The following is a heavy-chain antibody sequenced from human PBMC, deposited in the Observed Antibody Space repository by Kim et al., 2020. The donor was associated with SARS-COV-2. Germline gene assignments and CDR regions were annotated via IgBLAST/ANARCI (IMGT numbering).Heavy chain of an antibody. D-gene: IGHD4-4*01. CDR2: IYYSGST. CDR3: ARVVGGPYSNYPAGMDV. CDR1: GGSISSYY. J-gene: IGHJ6*02. V-gene: IGHV4-59*01. Sequence: SETLSLTCTVSGGSISSYYWSWIRQPPGKGLEWIGYIYYSGSTNYNPSLKSRVTISVDTSKNQFSLKLSSVTAADTAVYYCARVVGGPYSNYPAGMDVWGQGTTVTVSS.